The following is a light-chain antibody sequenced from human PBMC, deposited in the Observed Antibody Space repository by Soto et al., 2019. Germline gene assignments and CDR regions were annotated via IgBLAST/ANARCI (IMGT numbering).Light chain of an antibody. J-gene: IGLJ2*01. Sequence: QSALTQPPSASGSLGQSVTISCTGTSSDVGTYNYVSWYQQHPGKAPKLMFYEFSERPSGVLDRFSGSKSGTTASQTFSGLQVESEADYYCCSYAGSKNLVFGEGTKLTVL. CDR3: CSYAGSKNLV. V-gene: IGLV2-8*01. CDR2: EFS. CDR1: SSDVGTYNY.